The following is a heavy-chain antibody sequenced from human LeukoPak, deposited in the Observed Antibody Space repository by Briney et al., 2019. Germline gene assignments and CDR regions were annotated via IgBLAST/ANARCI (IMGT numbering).Heavy chain of an antibody. CDR3: AREVGYSYGRYYFDY. D-gene: IGHD5-18*01. CDR1: GFTFGTYG. Sequence: PGGSLRLSCAASGFTFGTYGLSWVRQAPGKGLEWVANIKQDGSEKYYVDSVKGRFTISRDNAKNSLYLQMNSLRAEDTAVYYCAREVGYSYGRYYFDYWGQGTLVTVSS. V-gene: IGHV3-7*01. J-gene: IGHJ4*02. CDR2: IKQDGSEK.